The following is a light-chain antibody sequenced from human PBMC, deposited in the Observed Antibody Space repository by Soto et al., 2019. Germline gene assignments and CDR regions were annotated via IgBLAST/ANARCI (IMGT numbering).Light chain of an antibody. CDR3: QQHGTSPIT. J-gene: IGKJ5*01. CDR1: QPVSSNF. CDR2: GAS. V-gene: IGKV3-20*01. Sequence: ELVLTQSPGTLSLSPGESAALSCRASQPVSSNFLAWYQQKPGQAPRLLIYGASTRATGIPARFSGSGSGTEFTLTISRLEPEDFAVYYCQQHGTSPITFGQGTRLEIK.